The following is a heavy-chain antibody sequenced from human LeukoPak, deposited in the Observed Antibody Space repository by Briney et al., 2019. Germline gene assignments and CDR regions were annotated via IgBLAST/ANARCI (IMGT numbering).Heavy chain of an antibody. D-gene: IGHD2-2*01. Sequence: GASVKVSCKASGGTFSSYAISWVRQAPGQGLEWMGGIIPIFGTANYAQKFQGRVTITTDESTSTAYMELSSLRSEDTAEYYCARAEGYCSSTSCSPRTYYYYYMDVWGKGTTVTVSS. CDR2: IIPIFGTA. J-gene: IGHJ6*03. CDR1: GGTFSSYA. V-gene: IGHV1-69*05. CDR3: ARAEGYCSSTSCSPRTYYYYYMDV.